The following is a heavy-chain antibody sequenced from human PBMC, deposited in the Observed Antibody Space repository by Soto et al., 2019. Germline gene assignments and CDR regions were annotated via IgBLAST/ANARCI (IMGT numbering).Heavy chain of an antibody. J-gene: IGHJ5*02. CDR3: PRVWGQLLETNRYDP. CDR2: IYHIGST. CDR1: GGSISSGGYS. D-gene: IGHD2-15*01. Sequence: QLQLQESGSGLVKPSQTLSLTCAVSGGSISSGGYSWSWIRQPPGKGLEGIGYIYHIGSTYYNPSLRSRFTISADRSKNQFTLKRSYVTAADTAVYCCPRVWGQLLETNRYDPGGQGTLVTVS. V-gene: IGHV4-30-2*01.